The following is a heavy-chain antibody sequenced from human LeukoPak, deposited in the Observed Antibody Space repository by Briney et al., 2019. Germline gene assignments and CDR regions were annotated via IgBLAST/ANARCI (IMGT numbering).Heavy chain of an antibody. J-gene: IGHJ4*02. V-gene: IGHV3-15*01. Sequence: GGSLRLSCAASGFTLSDAWMSWVRQAPGQGLEWVGRIKSNTEGGTTDYVAPVKGRFTISRDDSRNTLYLQMNSLKTEDTAMYYCTTDPRWEGHHREVDYWGQGTLVTVSS. CDR3: TTDPRWEGHHREVDY. CDR2: IKSNTEGGTT. CDR1: GFTLSDAW. D-gene: IGHD1-26*01.